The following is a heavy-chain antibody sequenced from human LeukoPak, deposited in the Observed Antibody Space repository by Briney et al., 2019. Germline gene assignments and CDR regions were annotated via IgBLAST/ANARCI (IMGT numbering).Heavy chain of an antibody. CDR3: ARAGYYGWSY. Sequence: ASVKVSCKASGYTFTSYYMHWVRQAPGQGLEWMGLINPSSGSTSYAQKFQGRVTMTRDTSTSTVYMELSSLRPEDTAVYYCARAGYYGWSYWGQGTLVTVSS. V-gene: IGHV1-46*01. CDR1: GYTFTSYY. J-gene: IGHJ4*02. D-gene: IGHD3-10*01. CDR2: INPSSGST.